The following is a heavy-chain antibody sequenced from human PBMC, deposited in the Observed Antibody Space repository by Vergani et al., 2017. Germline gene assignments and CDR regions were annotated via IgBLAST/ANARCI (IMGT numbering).Heavy chain of an antibody. Sequence: QVQLVESGGGVVQPGRSLRLSCAAAGFTFSSYAMHWVRQAPGKGLEWVAVISYDGSKKYYADSVKGRFTISRDNSKNTLYLQMNSLRAEDTAVYYCAREWIAAAGTGAYFDYWGQGTLVNVSS. J-gene: IGHJ4*02. CDR3: AREWIAAAGTGAYFDY. V-gene: IGHV3-30-3*01. CDR2: ISYDGSKK. D-gene: IGHD6-13*01. CDR1: GFTFSSYA.